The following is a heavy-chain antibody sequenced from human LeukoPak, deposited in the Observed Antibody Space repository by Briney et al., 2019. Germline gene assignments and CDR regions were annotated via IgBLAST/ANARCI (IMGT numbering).Heavy chain of an antibody. V-gene: IGHV1-2*06. CDR2: INPGSGGT. CDR3: AREYYDSSGLPFDS. J-gene: IGHJ4*02. D-gene: IGHD3-22*01. Sequence: ASVRVSCKASGYTFTDYYINWVRQAPGQGLEWMGRINPGSGGTNYAQKFQGRVTVTRDTSISTVYMELSRVRPDDTAMYYCAREYYDSSGLPFDSWGQGTLVTVSS. CDR1: GYTFTDYY.